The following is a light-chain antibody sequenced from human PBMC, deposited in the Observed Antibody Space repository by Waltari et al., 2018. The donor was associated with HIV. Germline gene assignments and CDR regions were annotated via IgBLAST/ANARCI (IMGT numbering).Light chain of an antibody. CDR1: SSNIGSGYD. J-gene: IGLJ3*02. CDR2: ANT. V-gene: IGLV1-40*01. Sequence: QSVLTQPPSVSGAPGQRVTISCSGGSSNIGSGYDVHWYHQFPGTAPKVLIYANTKRPVGVPDRFAGSKSGYSTSLVNTGLQAEDGADYYCQSYDSSLSGWVFGGGTKLTVL. CDR3: QSYDSSLSGWV.